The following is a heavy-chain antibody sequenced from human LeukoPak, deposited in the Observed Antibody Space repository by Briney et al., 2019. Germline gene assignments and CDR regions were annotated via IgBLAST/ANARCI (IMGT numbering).Heavy chain of an antibody. D-gene: IGHD4-17*01. J-gene: IGHJ6*03. CDR3: AKDYGDYRNYYYYYMDV. CDR2: ISGDGGST. Sequence: PGGSLRLSCAASGFTFDDYAMHWVRQAPGKGLEWVSLISGDGGSTYYADSVKGRFTISRDNSKNSLYLQMNSLRTEDTALYYCAKDYGDYRNYYYYYMDVWGKRTTVTVSS. V-gene: IGHV3-43*02. CDR1: GFTFDDYA.